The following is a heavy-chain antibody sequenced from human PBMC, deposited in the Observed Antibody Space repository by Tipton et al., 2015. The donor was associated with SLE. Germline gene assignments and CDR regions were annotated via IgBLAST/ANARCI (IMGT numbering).Heavy chain of an antibody. CDR2: INHSGTT. V-gene: IGHV4-39*07. J-gene: IGHJ6*03. CDR3: ARGVAIYWIAYYDYYMDV. D-gene: IGHD2-21*01. Sequence: TLSLTCTVSGGSISSSSYYWGWIRQSPGKGLEWIGEINHSGTTKYNPSLKNRVTISEDTSKNQFSLRLTSVTAADTGVYYCARGVAIYWIAYYDYYMDVWGKGTTVTVSS. CDR1: GGSISSSSYY.